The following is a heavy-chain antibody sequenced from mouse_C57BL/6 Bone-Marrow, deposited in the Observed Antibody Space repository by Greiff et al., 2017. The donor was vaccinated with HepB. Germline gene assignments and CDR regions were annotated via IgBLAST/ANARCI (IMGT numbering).Heavy chain of an antibody. CDR1: GYTFTSYW. CDR2: ITPSSGYT. CDR3: AIVGSSDSWFAY. V-gene: IGHV1-7*01. Sequence: QVQLQESGAELAKPGASVKLSCKASGYTFTSYWMHWVKQRPGQGLEWIGYITPSSGYTKSNQKFKDKATLTADKSSSTAYMQLSSLTYEDSAVYYCAIVGSSDSWFAYWGQGTLVTVSA. D-gene: IGHD1-1*01. J-gene: IGHJ3*01.